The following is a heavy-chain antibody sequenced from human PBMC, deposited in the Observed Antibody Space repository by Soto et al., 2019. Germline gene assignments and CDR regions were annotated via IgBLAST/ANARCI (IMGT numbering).Heavy chain of an antibody. Sequence: PSEPLSHTCTVSGASGRGGSYYRSWVRQPPGRGLEWIGYIYDTGTTNYNPSLKSRVTMTRDTSTSTVYMELSSLRSEDTAVYYCANDSGYYYFDYWGQGTLVTVSS. J-gene: IGHJ4*02. V-gene: IGHV4-61*01. D-gene: IGHD5-12*01. CDR3: ANDSGYYYFDY. CDR1: GASGRGGSYY. CDR2: IYDTGTT.